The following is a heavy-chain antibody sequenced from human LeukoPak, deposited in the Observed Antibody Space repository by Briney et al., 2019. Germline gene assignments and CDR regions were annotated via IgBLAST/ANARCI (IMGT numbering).Heavy chain of an antibody. CDR3: ARVARIFGVVFDY. D-gene: IGHD3-3*01. CDR2: MNPNSGNT. CDR1: VYTFTSYD. V-gene: IGHV1-8*01. J-gene: IGHJ4*02. Sequence: ASVTVSCMASVYTFTSYDINWVRQAPGQGVGWVGWMNPNSGNTDYAQKFQGRVTMTRNTSISTDYMELGSLRSEDTAVYYCARVARIFGVVFDYWGQGTLVTVS.